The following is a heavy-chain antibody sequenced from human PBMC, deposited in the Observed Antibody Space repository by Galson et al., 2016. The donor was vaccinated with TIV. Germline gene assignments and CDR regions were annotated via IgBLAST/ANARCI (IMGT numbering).Heavy chain of an antibody. CDR2: IASSGAA. V-gene: IGHV3-23*01. D-gene: IGHD5-24*01. Sequence: SLRLSCAASGFTFSSSAMTWVRHAPGKGLEWVSSIASSGAAYFSDSVDGRFAISRDNSKNTVFLQTNSLRADDTAVYYCAKEATKWLQLYYIDYWGQGIQVTVSS. J-gene: IGHJ4*02. CDR3: AKEATKWLQLYYIDY. CDR1: GFTFSSSA.